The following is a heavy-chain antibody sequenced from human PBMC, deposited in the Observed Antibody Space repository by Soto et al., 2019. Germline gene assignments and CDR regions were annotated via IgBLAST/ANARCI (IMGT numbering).Heavy chain of an antibody. CDR1: GGSISSGDYY. CDR3: ARDVGSSHGPGHPHYFDY. Sequence: QVQLQESGPGLVKPSQTLSLTCTVSGGSISSGDYYWSWIRQHPGKDLEWIGYIYYNGNTYSTPSLKGRATISLDTSKNQFFLKLNSVTAADTAVYYCARDVGSSHGPGHPHYFDYWGQGTLVTVSS. J-gene: IGHJ4*02. D-gene: IGHD2-2*01. V-gene: IGHV4-31*03. CDR2: IYYNGNT.